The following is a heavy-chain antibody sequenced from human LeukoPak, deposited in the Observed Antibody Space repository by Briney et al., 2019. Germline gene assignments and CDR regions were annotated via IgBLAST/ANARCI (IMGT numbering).Heavy chain of an antibody. V-gene: IGHV3-49*03. CDR1: GFTFGDYA. CDR2: IRSKAYGGTT. CDR3: TREYNWNPGTNY. Sequence: GGSLRLSCTASGFTFGDYAMSWFRQAPGKGLEWVSFIRSKAYGGTTEYAASVKGRFTISRDDSKSIAYLQMNSLKTEDTAVYYWTREYNWNPGTNYWGQGTLVTVSS. D-gene: IGHD1-20*01. J-gene: IGHJ4*02.